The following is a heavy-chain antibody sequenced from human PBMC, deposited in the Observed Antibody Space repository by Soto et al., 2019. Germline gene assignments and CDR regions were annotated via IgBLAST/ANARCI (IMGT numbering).Heavy chain of an antibody. CDR3: ARDSSSTSCYTCHYYYGMDV. J-gene: IGHJ6*02. Sequence: QVQLVQSGAEVKKPGSSVKVSCKASGGTFSSYAISWVRQAPGQGLEWMGGIIPIFGTANYAQKFQGRVTITADESTSTAYMELSSLSSEDTAVYYCARDSSSTSCYTCHYYYGMDVWGQGTTVTVSS. D-gene: IGHD2-2*02. CDR1: GGTFSSYA. V-gene: IGHV1-69*01. CDR2: IIPIFGTA.